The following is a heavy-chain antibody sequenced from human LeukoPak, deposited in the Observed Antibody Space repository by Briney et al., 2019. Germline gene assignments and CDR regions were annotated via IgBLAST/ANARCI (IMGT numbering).Heavy chain of an antibody. V-gene: IGHV3-21*01. Sequence: GGSLRLSCAASGFTFSSYSMNWVRQAPGKGLEWVSSISSSSSYIYYADSVKGRFTISRDNAKNLLYLQMNSLRAEDTAVYYCARDPQDYYGMDVWGKGTTVTVSS. CDR1: GFTFSSYS. CDR2: ISSSSSYI. CDR3: ARDPQDYYGMDV. J-gene: IGHJ6*04.